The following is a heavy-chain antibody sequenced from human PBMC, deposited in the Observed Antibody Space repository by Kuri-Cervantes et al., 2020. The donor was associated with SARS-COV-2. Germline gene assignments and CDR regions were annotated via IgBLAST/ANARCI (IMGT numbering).Heavy chain of an antibody. D-gene: IGHD6-19*01. CDR1: GFTFSDYY. J-gene: IGHJ3*02. CDR2: ISSSSSYT. CDR3: ARAPQWVAGDDAFDT. Sequence: GGSLRLSCAASGFTFSDYYMSWIRQAPGKGLEWVSYISSSSSYTNYADSVKGRFTISRDNAKNSLYLQMNSLRAEDTAVYYCARAPQWVAGDDAFDTWGQGTMVTVSS. V-gene: IGHV3-11*05.